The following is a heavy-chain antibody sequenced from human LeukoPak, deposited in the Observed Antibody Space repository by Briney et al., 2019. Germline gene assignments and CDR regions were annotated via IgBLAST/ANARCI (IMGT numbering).Heavy chain of an antibody. D-gene: IGHD2-2*02. CDR2: IYPGDSDT. Sequence: GESLKISCKGSGSSFTSYWIGWVRQMPGKGLEWMGIIYPGDSDTRYSPSFQGQVTISADKSISTAYLQWSSLKASDTAMYYCASCGATSCYTFDYYGMDVWGQGTTVTVSS. CDR1: GSSFTSYW. J-gene: IGHJ6*02. V-gene: IGHV5-51*01. CDR3: ASCGATSCYTFDYYGMDV.